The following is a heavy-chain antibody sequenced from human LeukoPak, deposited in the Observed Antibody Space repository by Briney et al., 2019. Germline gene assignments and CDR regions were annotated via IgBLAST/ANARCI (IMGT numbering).Heavy chain of an antibody. Sequence: SETLSRTCTVSGDSISPYYCSWIRQPPGKGLEWIGYISSSGSTDYNPSLKSRVSMSVDTSKNQFSLKLSSVTAADTAVYYCARRRGSGIQLWKYDAFDIWGQGTMVTVSS. J-gene: IGHJ3*02. CDR3: ARRRGSGIQLWKYDAFDI. CDR2: ISSSGST. D-gene: IGHD5-18*01. V-gene: IGHV4-59*01. CDR1: GDSISPYY.